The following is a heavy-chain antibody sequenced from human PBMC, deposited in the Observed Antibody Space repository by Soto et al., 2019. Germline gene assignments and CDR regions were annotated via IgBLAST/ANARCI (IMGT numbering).Heavy chain of an antibody. CDR3: GSRMGMKWEPVEY. J-gene: IGHJ4*02. CDR1: GYSFTSKW. CDR2: ISPVDSVT. V-gene: IGHV5-51*01. D-gene: IGHD1-26*01. Sequence: EVQLVQSGGEVKKPRESLKISCKASGYSFTSKWIGWVRQVPGQGLEWMGIISPVDSVTIYSPSFQGRVTISADKSISTAYLRWDSLKASDTAMYYCGSRMGMKWEPVEYWVQGTLVTVCS.